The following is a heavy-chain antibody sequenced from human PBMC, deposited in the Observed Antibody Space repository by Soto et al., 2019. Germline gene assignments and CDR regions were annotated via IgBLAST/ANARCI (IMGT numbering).Heavy chain of an antibody. D-gene: IGHD6-6*01. CDR2: ISYSGSNT. V-gene: IGHV3-30-3*01. CDR3: ARGGVPYSISSGDFDY. Sequence: VASGGGMVQPGRSLRLACTASGFTFRSYAMHWVRQAPGKGLEWVAVISYSGSNTYYADSVKGRFSISRDISNNTLYLQMNSLRSEDTAVYYCARGGVPYSISSGDFDYWGQGTLVTVSS. J-gene: IGHJ4*02. CDR1: GFTFRSYA.